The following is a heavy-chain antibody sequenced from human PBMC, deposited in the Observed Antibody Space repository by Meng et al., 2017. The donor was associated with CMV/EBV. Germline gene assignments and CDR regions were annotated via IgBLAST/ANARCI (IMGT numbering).Heavy chain of an antibody. CDR3: ARGGDSWYSDY. CDR2: IIPVFETA. D-gene: IGHD1-26*01. J-gene: IGHJ4*02. Sequence: QVRLLPSSASVTTRGSSAKCCCKTSVGTFRTFAISWVRQAAGEGLGWMGGIIPVFETANYAERFQDRVTITADDSTTTAHMELSSLRADDTALYFCARGGDSWYSDYWGQGTLVTVPS. CDR1: VGTFRTFA. V-gene: IGHV1-69*12.